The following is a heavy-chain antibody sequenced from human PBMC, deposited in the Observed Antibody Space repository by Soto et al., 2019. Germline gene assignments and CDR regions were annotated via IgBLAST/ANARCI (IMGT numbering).Heavy chain of an antibody. D-gene: IGHD3-10*01. CDR3: AKYRIWFREFSNLVDP. Sequence: GGSLRLSCAASGFTFNTYAMSWVRQAPGKGLEWVSGISRSGDTTYYADSVKGRFTISRDNSQNTLFLQMNNLRAEDTAVYYCAKYRIWFREFSNLVDPWGQGTLVTVSS. CDR1: GFTFNTYA. V-gene: IGHV3-23*01. CDR2: ISRSGDTT. J-gene: IGHJ5*02.